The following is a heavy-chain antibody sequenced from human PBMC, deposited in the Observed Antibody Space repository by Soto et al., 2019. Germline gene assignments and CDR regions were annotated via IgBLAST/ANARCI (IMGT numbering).Heavy chain of an antibody. CDR3: ARDWMH. CDR2: INHAGRT. J-gene: IGHJ4*02. D-gene: IGHD2-2*03. V-gene: IGHV4-34*02. Sequence: QVQLQQWGAGLLKPSETLSLTCAVYGGSFSGYYWTWIRQPPGKGLEWIGEINHAGRTNYNPSLESRVTISIDTSQNQFSLKLTSVTAADMAVYYCARDWMHWGQGTQVTVSA. CDR1: GGSFSGYY.